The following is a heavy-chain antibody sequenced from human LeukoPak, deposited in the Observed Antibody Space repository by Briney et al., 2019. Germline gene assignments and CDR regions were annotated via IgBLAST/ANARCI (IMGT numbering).Heavy chain of an antibody. Sequence: ASVKVSCKASGGTFSSYAISLVRQAPGQGLEWMGRIIPIFGTANYAQKFQGRVTITTDESTSTAYMELSSLRSEDTAVYYCVRDRPDMVKGFDYWGQGTLVTVSS. CDR3: VRDRPDMVKGFDY. V-gene: IGHV1-69*05. J-gene: IGHJ4*02. CDR2: IIPIFGTA. CDR1: GGTFSSYA. D-gene: IGHD5-18*01.